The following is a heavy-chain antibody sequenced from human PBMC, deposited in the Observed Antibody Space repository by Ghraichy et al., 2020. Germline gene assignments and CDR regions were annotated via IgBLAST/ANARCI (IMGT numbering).Heavy chain of an antibody. D-gene: IGHD2-2*01. J-gene: IGHJ5*02. Sequence: SETLSLTCAVSGGSISSGGYSWSWIRQPPGKGLEWIGYIYHSGSTYYNPSLKSRVTISVDRSKNQFSLKLSSVTAADTAVYYCARGKGHKLGYCSSTSCKRGEPWFDPWGQGTLVTVSS. V-gene: IGHV4-30-2*01. CDR3: ARGKGHKLGYCSSTSCKRGEPWFDP. CDR2: IYHSGST. CDR1: GGSISSGGYS.